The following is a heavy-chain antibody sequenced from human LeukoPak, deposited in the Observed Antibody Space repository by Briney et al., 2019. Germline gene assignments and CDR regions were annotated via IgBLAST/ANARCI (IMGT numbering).Heavy chain of an antibody. D-gene: IGHD3-10*01. CDR2: IYSGGST. Sequence: GGSLRLSCAASGLTFSHYWMRWVRQAPGKGLEWVSVIYSGGSTYYADSVKGRFTISRDNSKNTLYLQMNSLRAEDTAVYYCAKGSWSMVRGVIQDYWGQGTLVTVSS. CDR3: AKGSWSMVRGVIQDY. CDR1: GLTFSHYW. V-gene: IGHV3-53*01. J-gene: IGHJ4*02.